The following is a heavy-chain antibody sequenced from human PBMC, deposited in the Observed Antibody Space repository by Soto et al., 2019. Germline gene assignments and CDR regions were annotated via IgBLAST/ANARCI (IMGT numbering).Heavy chain of an antibody. J-gene: IGHJ3*02. CDR2: ISYDGNNE. V-gene: IGHV3-30-3*01. Sequence: QVQLVESGGGVVQPGRSLRLSCAASGFTFSAYTMHWVRQPPGKGLECVAVISYDGNNERYTDPVKGRFTVSRDNSKSTLYLQMNSLKSEDTAVYYCARDGYSGRSDGFDIWGQGTMVTVSS. CDR3: ARDGYSGRSDGFDI. D-gene: IGHD1-26*01. CDR1: GFTFSAYT.